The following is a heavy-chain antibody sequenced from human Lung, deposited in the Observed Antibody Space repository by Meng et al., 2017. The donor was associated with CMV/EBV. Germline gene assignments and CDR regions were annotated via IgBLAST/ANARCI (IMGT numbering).Heavy chain of an antibody. Sequence: LSLTCXASGFIFSNYGMSWVRQAPGKRPEWLSGISGSGGRTYYAEYIKGRFTISRDNSKNTIYLQMDNLRAEDTAVYYCAKDRGDYSNFRFDPWGQGTLVTVSS. V-gene: IGHV3-23*01. CDR1: GFIFSNYG. CDR2: ISGSGGRT. J-gene: IGHJ5*02. D-gene: IGHD4-11*01. CDR3: AKDRGDYSNFRFDP.